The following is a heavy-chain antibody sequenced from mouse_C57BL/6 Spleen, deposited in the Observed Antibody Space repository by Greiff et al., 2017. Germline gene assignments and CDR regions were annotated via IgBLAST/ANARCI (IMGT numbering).Heavy chain of an antibody. V-gene: IGHV1-62-2*01. J-gene: IGHJ2*01. Sequence: VQLQESGAELVKPGASVKLSCKASGYTFTEYTIHWVKQRSGQGLEWIGWFYPGSGSIKYNEKFKDKATLTADKSSSTVYMELSRLTSEDSAVYFCARHEGPLYGSSCYFDYWGQGTTLTVSS. CDR2: FYPGSGSI. CDR1: GYTFTEYT. CDR3: ARHEGPLYGSSCYFDY. D-gene: IGHD1-1*01.